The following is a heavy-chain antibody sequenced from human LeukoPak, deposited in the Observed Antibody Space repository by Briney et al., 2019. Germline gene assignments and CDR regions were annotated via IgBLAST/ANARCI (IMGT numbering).Heavy chain of an antibody. D-gene: IGHD2-2*01. CDR1: GHTFTGYY. V-gene: IGHV1-2*02. CDR2: INANTGGT. Sequence: ASVKVSCKASGHTFTGYYMNWVRQAPGQGLQWMGWINANTGGTNYAQEFQGRVTMTSDTSMSTAYMELTSLTSDDTAVYYCARKSAVRRTSEFDYWGQGTLVTVSS. J-gene: IGHJ4*02. CDR3: ARKSAVRRTSEFDY.